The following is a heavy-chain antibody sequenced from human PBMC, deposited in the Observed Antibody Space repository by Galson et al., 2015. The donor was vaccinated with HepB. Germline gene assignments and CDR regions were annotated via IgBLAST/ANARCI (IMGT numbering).Heavy chain of an antibody. CDR2: ISTTSSYI. Sequence: SLRLSCAASGFTFSSYSMNWVRQAPGRGLEWVSSISTTSSYIYYADSVKGRFTISRDNDKNSLYLHMNSLRAEDTAVYYCVREESGAVAGGKSDYWGQGTLVTVSS. CDR3: VREESGAVAGGKSDY. D-gene: IGHD6-19*01. V-gene: IGHV3-21*01. J-gene: IGHJ4*02. CDR1: GFTFSSYS.